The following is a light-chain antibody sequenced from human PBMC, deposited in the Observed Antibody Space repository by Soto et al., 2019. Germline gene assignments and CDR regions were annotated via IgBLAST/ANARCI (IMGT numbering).Light chain of an antibody. Sequence: QSALTQPRSVSGSPGQSVTISCTETSSDVGGYNFVSWYQHYPGKAPKLMIYDVTKRPSGVPDRFSGSKSGNTASLTISGLQAEDEADYYCCSYAGSYTLVFGGGTKLTVL. CDR1: SSDVGGYNF. CDR3: CSYAGSYTLV. J-gene: IGLJ3*02. V-gene: IGLV2-11*01. CDR2: DVT.